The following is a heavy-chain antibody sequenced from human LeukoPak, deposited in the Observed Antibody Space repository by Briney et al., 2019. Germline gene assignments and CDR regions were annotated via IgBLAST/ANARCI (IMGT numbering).Heavy chain of an antibody. Sequence: PGGSLRLSCAASGFTFSSYSMNWVRQAPGKGLEWVSSISSSSSYIYYADSVKGRFTISRDNAKNSLYLQMNSLRAEDTAVYYCARDFSRAARRIVDYWGQGTLVTVSS. V-gene: IGHV3-21*01. CDR1: GFTFSSYS. J-gene: IGHJ4*02. CDR2: ISSSSSYI. D-gene: IGHD6-6*01. CDR3: ARDFSRAARRIVDY.